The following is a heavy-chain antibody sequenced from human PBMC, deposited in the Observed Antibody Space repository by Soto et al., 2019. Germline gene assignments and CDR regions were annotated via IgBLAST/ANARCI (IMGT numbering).Heavy chain of an antibody. J-gene: IGHJ4*02. CDR3: AKHIGIAVAGTSLCFEY. V-gene: IGHV3-23*01. CDR2: ISGSGGST. Sequence: GSLRLSCAACGFTFSSYAMSWVRQAPGKGLEWVSAISGSGGSTYYADSVKGRFTISRDNSKNTLYLQMNSLRAEDTAVYYCAKHIGIAVAGTSLCFEYWGQGTLVTVSS. CDR1: GFTFSSYA. D-gene: IGHD6-19*01.